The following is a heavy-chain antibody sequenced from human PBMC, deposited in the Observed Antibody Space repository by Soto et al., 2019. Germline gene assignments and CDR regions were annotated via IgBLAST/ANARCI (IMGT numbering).Heavy chain of an antibody. CDR2: INSDGSST. Sequence: EVQLVESGGNLIQPGGSLRLSCAASGFTFSSYWMHWVRQAPGKGLVWVSRINSDGSSTSYADSVKGRFTISRDNAKKTLYLPMNSLSVEVTAVYYCARSGLEGPGLAHWGQGTLVTVSS. CDR1: GFTFSSYW. V-gene: IGHV3-74*01. D-gene: IGHD5-12*01. CDR3: ARSGLEGPGLAH. J-gene: IGHJ5*02.